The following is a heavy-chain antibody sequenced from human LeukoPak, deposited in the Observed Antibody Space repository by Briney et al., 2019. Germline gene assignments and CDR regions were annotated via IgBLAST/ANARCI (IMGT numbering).Heavy chain of an antibody. CDR2: ISGSGGST. J-gene: IGHJ4*02. V-gene: IGHV3-23*01. CDR3: AKDLGSYYYDSSGSV. D-gene: IGHD3-22*01. CDR1: GLTFSSYA. Sequence: GGSLRLSCAASGLTFSSYAMSWVRQAPGKGLEWVSAISGSGGSTYYADSVKGRFTISRDNSKNTLYLQMNSLRAEDTAVYYCAKDLGSYYYDSSGSVWGQGTLVTVSS.